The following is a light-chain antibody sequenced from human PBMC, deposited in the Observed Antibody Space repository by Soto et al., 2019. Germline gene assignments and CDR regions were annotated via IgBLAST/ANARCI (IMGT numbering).Light chain of an antibody. V-gene: IGLV1-40*01. CDR1: SSNLGAGYD. J-gene: IGLJ3*02. CDR3: QAYDYSLTASV. Sequence: QLVLTQPPSVSGAPGQRVTISCTGNSSNLGAGYDVHWYQQLPGAAPKLVIFGNRNRPSGILERFSGSKSGTSASLAITGLQAEDEADYYCQAYDYSLTASVFGGGTKLTVL. CDR2: GNR.